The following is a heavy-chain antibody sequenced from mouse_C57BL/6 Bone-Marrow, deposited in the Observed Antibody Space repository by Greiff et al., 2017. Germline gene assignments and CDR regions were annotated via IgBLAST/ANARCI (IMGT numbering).Heavy chain of an antibody. CDR1: GYNFTSSW. Sequence: VQLQQPGAELVMPGASVKLSCKASGYNFTSSWLHWVKQRPGQGLEWIGEIAPSASYHNYNQKLQGKFTLTVDKSSSTAYSQLSSLTSEDSAVYYCARVLLRRAIDYWGQGTSFTVSS. V-gene: IGHV1-69*01. J-gene: IGHJ4*01. D-gene: IGHD1-1*01. CDR3: ARVLLRRAIDY. CDR2: IAPSASYH.